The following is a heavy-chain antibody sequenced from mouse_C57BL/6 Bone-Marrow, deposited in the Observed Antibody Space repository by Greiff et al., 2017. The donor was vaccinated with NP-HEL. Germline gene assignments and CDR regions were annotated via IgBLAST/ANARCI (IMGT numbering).Heavy chain of an antibody. CDR2: IDPENGDT. V-gene: IGHV14-4*01. CDR1: GFNIKDDY. J-gene: IGHJ4*01. Sequence: VQLQQSGAELVRPGASVKLSCTASGFNIKDDYMHWVKQRPEQGLEWIGWIDPENGDTEYASKFQGKATITADTSSNTAYLQLSSLTSEDTAVDYCTTGGSSPYAMDYWGQGTSVTVSS. CDR3: TTGGSSPYAMDY. D-gene: IGHD1-1*01.